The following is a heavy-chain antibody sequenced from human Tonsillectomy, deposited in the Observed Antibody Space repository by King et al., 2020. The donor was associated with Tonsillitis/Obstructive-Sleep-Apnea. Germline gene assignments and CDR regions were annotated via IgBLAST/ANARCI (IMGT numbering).Heavy chain of an antibody. CDR3: AKDPSKLVYCSRTSCNLGWLFDP. CDR2: ISYHGSNK. J-gene: IGHJ5*02. Sequence: VQLVESGGGVVQPGRSLRLSCAASGFTFSSYGMHGVRQAPGKGLEWVAVISYHGSNKYYADSVKGRFTISRDNSKNTLYMQMTTLGIEDTALYYCAKDPSKLVYCSRTSCNLGWLFDPWGQGTLVTVSS. CDR1: GFTFSSYG. D-gene: IGHD2-2*01. V-gene: IGHV3-30*18.